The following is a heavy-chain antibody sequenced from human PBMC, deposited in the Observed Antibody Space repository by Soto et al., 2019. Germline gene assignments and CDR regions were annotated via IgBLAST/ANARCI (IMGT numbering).Heavy chain of an antibody. V-gene: IGHV1-24*01. D-gene: IGHD2-15*01. J-gene: IGHJ6*01. CDR2: FDPEDGET. CDR1: GYTLTELS. CDR3: ATFRSCSGGRGDPGNCYYYYGMDV. Sequence: ASVKVSCKVSGYTLTELSLHWVRQAPGKGLEWMGGFDPEDGETIYAQKFQGRVTMTEDTSTDTAYMELSSLRSKDTAVYYLATFRSCSGGRGDPGNCYYYYGMDVQRKRTTVTGFS.